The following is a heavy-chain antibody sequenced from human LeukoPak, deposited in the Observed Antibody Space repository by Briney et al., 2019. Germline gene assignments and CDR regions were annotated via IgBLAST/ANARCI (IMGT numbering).Heavy chain of an antibody. CDR1: GFTFSSYD. CDR2: IGTAGDT. Sequence: GGSLRLSCAASGFTFSSYDMHWVRHATGKGLEWVSAIGTAGDTYYPGSVKGRFTISRENAKNSLYLQMNSLRAGDTAVCYCARAGGQLGLYYYGMDVWGQGTTVTVSS. CDR3: ARAGGQLGLYYYGMDV. J-gene: IGHJ6*02. D-gene: IGHD6-6*01. V-gene: IGHV3-13*01.